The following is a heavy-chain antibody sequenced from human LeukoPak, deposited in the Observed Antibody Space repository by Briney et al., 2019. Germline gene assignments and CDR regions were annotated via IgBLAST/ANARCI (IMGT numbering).Heavy chain of an antibody. J-gene: IGHJ4*02. CDR2: ISSSSSLI. Sequence: GGSLRLSCAASGFTFSSYSMNWVRQAPGKGLGWVSSISSSSSLIYYADSVKGRFTISRDNARNSLYLQMNSLTAEDTAVYYCASGSPAGDYWGQGTLVTVSS. D-gene: IGHD1-26*01. V-gene: IGHV3-21*01. CDR1: GFTFSSYS. CDR3: ASGSPAGDY.